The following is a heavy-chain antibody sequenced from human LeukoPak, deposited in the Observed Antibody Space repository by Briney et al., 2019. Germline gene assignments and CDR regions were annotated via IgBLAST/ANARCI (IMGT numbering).Heavy chain of an antibody. CDR3: ARGEGGSPYYMDV. J-gene: IGHJ6*03. D-gene: IGHD1-26*01. CDR2: IKQDGSEK. Sequence: GGSLRLSCAASGFTFTTYWMSRVRQAPGKGLEWVANIKQDGSEKYYMDSVKGRFTISRDNAKSSLYLQMNSLRAEDTAVYYCARGEGGSPYYMDVWGKGTTVTVSS. CDR1: GFTFTTYW. V-gene: IGHV3-7*01.